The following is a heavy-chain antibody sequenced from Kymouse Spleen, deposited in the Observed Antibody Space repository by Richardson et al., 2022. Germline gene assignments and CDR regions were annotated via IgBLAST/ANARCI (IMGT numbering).Heavy chain of an antibody. J-gene: IGHJ2*01. CDR3: ASNWNYSDWYFDL. CDR2: IYYSGST. D-gene: IGHD1-7*01. CDR1: GGSISSYY. Sequence: QVQLQESGPGLVKPSETLSLTCTVSGGSISSYYWSWIRQPPGKGLEWIGYIYYSGSTNYNPSLKSRVTISVDTSKNQFSLKLSSVTAADTAVYYCASNWNYSDWYFDLWGRGTLVTVSS. V-gene: IGHV4-59*01.